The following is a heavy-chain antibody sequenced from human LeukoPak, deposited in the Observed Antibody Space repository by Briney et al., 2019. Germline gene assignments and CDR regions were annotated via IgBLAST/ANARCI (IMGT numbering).Heavy chain of an antibody. CDR1: GYTFTSSG. CDR3: ARDVSCGGDCPNWFDP. D-gene: IGHD2-21*01. J-gene: IGHJ5*02. Sequence: ASVKVSCKASGYTFTSSGISWVRQAPGQGLAWMGWISAYNGNTTYAQKLQSRVTMTTDTTTSTAYMELRSLRSDDTAVYYCARDVSCGGDCPNWFDPWGQGTLVTVSS. V-gene: IGHV1-18*01. CDR2: ISAYNGNT.